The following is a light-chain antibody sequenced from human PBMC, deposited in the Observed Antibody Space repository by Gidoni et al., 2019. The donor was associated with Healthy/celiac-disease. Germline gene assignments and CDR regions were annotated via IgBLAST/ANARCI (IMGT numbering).Light chain of an antibody. Sequence: QSVLTQPPSVSGAPGQRVTISCTGSSSNIGAGYDVHWYPQLPGTAPKLHIYGNSNRPSGVPDRFSGSKSGTSASLAITGLQAEDEADYYCQSYDSSLSAVVFGGGTKLTVL. CDR3: QSYDSSLSAVV. CDR1: SSNIGAGYD. CDR2: GNS. J-gene: IGLJ2*01. V-gene: IGLV1-40*01.